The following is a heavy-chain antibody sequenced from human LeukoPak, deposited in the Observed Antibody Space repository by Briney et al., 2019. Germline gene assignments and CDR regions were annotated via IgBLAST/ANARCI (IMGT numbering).Heavy chain of an antibody. CDR1: GGSISSYY. CDR2: IYYSGST. J-gene: IGHJ5*02. V-gene: IGHV4-59*01. CDR3: ARAEQQLVMGGWFDP. D-gene: IGHD6-13*01. Sequence: PSETLSLTCTVSGGSISSYYWSWIRQPPGKGLEWIGYIYYSGSTNYNPSLKSRVTISVDTSKNQFSLKLSSVTAADTAVYYCARAEQQLVMGGWFDPWGQGTLVTVSS.